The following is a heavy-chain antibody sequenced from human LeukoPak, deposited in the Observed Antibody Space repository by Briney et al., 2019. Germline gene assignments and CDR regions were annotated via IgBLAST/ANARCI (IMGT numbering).Heavy chain of an antibody. J-gene: IGHJ6*04. V-gene: IGHV1-69*13. CDR1: GGTFSSYA. CDR3: ARGYYGVRIVATLSSYYYGMDD. Sequence: GASVKVSCKASGGTFSSYAISWVRQAPGQGLEWMGGIIPIFGTANYAQKFQGRVTITADESTSTAYMELSSLRSEDTAVYYCARGYYGVRIVATLSSYYYGMDDWGKGTTVTVSS. D-gene: IGHD5-12*01. CDR2: IIPIFGTA.